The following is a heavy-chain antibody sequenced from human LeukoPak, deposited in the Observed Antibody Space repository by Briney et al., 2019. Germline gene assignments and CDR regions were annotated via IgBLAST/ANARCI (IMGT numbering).Heavy chain of an antibody. V-gene: IGHV3-53*01. CDR1: GFTVITND. D-gene: IGHD1-14*01. CDR3: ARGVEPLAANTLAY. CDR2: LYSDGNT. J-gene: IGHJ4*02. Sequence: GGSLRLSCAASGFTVITNDMTWVRQAPGTGLEWVSDLYSDGNTKYADSVQGRFTISRDNSKKTLYLEMNSLSPDDTAVYYCARGVEPLAANTLAYWGQGTLVTVSS.